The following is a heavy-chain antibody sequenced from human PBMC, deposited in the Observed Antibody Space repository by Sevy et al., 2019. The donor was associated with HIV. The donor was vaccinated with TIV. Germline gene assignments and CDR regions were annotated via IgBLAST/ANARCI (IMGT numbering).Heavy chain of an antibody. CDR1: GDSFSNHH. CDR2: VYYSGST. J-gene: IGHJ5*02. Sequence: SETLSLTCSVSGDSFSNHHWNWIRQPPGKGLEWIGYVYYSGSTNYNPSLKSRVTISVDTSKNQFSLKLYSVTAADTAVYYCARADYGDYVGWFDPWGQGTLVTVSS. V-gene: IGHV4-59*11. CDR3: ARADYGDYVGWFDP. D-gene: IGHD4-17*01.